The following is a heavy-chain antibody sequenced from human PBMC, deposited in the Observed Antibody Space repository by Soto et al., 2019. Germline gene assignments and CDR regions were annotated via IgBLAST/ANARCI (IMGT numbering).Heavy chain of an antibody. CDR1: GGSLSNYG. J-gene: IGHJ6*02. CDR3: ATGDATKIVVTTYYAMDV. CDR2: IIPVFGTP. Sequence: QVQLVQSGAEVKKPGSSVKVSCMASGGSLSNYGISWVRQAPGQGLEWMGAIIPVFGTPNYAQKFQDRVTXXAXKSTTTVYMEVRSLTSEDTAVYYCATGDATKIVVTTYYAMDVWGQGTTVTVSS. V-gene: IGHV1-69*14. D-gene: IGHD3-22*01.